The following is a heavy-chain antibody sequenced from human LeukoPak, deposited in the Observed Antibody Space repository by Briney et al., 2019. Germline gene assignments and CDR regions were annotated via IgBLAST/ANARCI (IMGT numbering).Heavy chain of an antibody. CDR1: GYTFTSYD. Sequence: ASVKVSCKASGYTFTSYDINWVRQATGQGLEWMGWMNPNSGNTGYAQKFQGRVTMTRNTSMSTAYMELSSLRSEDTAVYYCARGRGHNWNFHNWFDPWGQGTLVTVSS. CDR2: MNPNSGNT. D-gene: IGHD1-7*01. J-gene: IGHJ5*02. V-gene: IGHV1-8*01. CDR3: ARGRGHNWNFHNWFDP.